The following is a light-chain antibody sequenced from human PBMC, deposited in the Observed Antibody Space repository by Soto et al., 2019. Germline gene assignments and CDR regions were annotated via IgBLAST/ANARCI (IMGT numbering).Light chain of an antibody. CDR2: KVS. V-gene: IGKV2-30*01. CDR3: IRASYWPPT. Sequence: DAVLTQSPLSLPVTLGQPASISCRSSQSLVYSDGDTYLNWFHQRPGQSPRRLIYKVSNRDPGVPDRFSRSGSGTDFTLKISRAEAEDVGVYYCIRASYWPPTFGQRTKGDIK. J-gene: IGKJ1*01. CDR1: QSLVYSDGDTY.